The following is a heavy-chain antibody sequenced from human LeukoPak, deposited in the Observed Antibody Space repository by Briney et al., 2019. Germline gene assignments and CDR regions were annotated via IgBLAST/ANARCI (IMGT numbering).Heavy chain of an antibody. Sequence: PGGSLRLSCAASGFTFSSYAMSWVRQAPGKGLEWVSAISGSGGSTYYADSVKGRFTISRDNSKNTLYLQMNSLRAEDTAVYYCAKGGVVILGYYYYYYMDVWGKGTTVTVSS. CDR1: GFTFSSYA. CDR3: AKGGVVILGYYYYYYMDV. D-gene: IGHD3-3*01. CDR2: ISGSGGST. V-gene: IGHV3-23*01. J-gene: IGHJ6*03.